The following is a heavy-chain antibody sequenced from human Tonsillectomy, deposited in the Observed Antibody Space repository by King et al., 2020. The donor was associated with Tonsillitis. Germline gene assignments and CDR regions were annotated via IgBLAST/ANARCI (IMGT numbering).Heavy chain of an antibody. CDR3: ARVGHMNAFDI. Sequence: QLQESGPGLVKPSETLSLTCTVSGYSISSGYHWGWIRQPPGKGLEWIGSIFHSGSTYYNPSLKSRVTISVDTSKNQCSLKLSSVTAADTAVYYCARVGHMNAFDIWGQGTMVTVSS. CDR2: IFHSGST. V-gene: IGHV4-38-2*02. D-gene: IGHD2-21*01. J-gene: IGHJ3*02. CDR1: GYSISSGYH.